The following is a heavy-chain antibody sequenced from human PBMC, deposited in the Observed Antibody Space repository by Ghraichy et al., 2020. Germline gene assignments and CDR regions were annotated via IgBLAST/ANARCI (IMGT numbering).Heavy chain of an antibody. CDR3: ARLGLGSRDY. J-gene: IGHJ4*02. Sequence: SLTCAAYGGSFSGYYWSWIRQPPGKGLEWIGEINHSGSTNYNPSLKSRVTISVDTSKNQFSLKLSSVTAADTAVYYCARLGLGSRDYWGQGTLVTVSS. D-gene: IGHD1-26*01. CDR2: INHSGST. V-gene: IGHV4-34*01. CDR1: GGSFSGYY.